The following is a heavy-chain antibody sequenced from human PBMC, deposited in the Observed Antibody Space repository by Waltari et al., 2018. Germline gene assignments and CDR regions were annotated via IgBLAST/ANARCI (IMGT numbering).Heavy chain of an antibody. CDR1: DGSVHSVTYY. CDR2: IAYSGST. J-gene: IGHJ1*01. D-gene: IGHD3-3*01. CDR3: AGDRYGVAEFAS. Sequence: HLQESRPGLVKPPETLSLTCTVSDGSVHSVTYYWSWIRQSPVNGVEWIGYIAYSGSTKYNPSLGSRVTISIDTSRNQFSRKLRSVSAADTAVYLCAGDRYGVAEFASWGQGTLVTVSS. V-gene: IGHV4-61*01.